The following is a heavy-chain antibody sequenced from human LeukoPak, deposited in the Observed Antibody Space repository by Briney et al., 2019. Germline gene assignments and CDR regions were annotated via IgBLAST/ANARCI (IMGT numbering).Heavy chain of an antibody. Sequence: SETLSLTCTASGGSISSSSYYWGWIRQPPGKGLEWIVSIYYNGSTYYNPSLKSRVTISVYTSKNQFSLKLSSVTAADTAVYYCARVACSSTSCYKGYYYCMDVWGQGTLVTVSS. D-gene: IGHD2-2*02. CDR1: GGSISSSSYY. V-gene: IGHV4-39*07. CDR3: ARVACSSTSCYKGYYYCMDV. J-gene: IGHJ6*02. CDR2: IYYNGST.